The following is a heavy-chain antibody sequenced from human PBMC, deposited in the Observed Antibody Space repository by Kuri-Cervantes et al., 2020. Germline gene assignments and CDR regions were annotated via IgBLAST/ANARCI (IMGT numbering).Heavy chain of an antibody. J-gene: IGHJ4*02. V-gene: IGHV4-39*01. Sequence: SETLSLTCTVSGGFISSYYWGWIRQPPGKGLEWIGSIYYSGSTYYNPSLKSRVTISVDTSKNQFSLKLSSVTAADTAVYYCARRYYDFWSGYYLNPFDYWGQGTLVTVSS. CDR3: ARRYYDFWSGYYLNPFDY. D-gene: IGHD3-3*01. CDR1: GGFISSYY. CDR2: IYYSGST.